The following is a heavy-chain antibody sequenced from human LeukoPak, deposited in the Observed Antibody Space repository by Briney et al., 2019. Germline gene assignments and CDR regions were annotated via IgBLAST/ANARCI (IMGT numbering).Heavy chain of an antibody. Sequence: GGSLRLSCAASGFTFTSYAMAWVRQAPGKGLEWVSAISGSGGNTFYADPVKGRFTISRDNSKNTLYLQMHSLRPEDTAVYFCARIPPLSVAGTKRYFDSWGQGTLVTVSS. CDR3: ARIPPLSVAGTKRYFDS. J-gene: IGHJ4*02. CDR1: GFTFTSYA. CDR2: ISGSGGNT. D-gene: IGHD6-19*01. V-gene: IGHV3-23*01.